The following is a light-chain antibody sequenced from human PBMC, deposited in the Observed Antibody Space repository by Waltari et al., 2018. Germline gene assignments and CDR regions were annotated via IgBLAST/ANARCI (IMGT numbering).Light chain of an antibody. CDR3: SSYTMTSATA. V-gene: IGLV2-14*01. CDR2: EVS. Sequence: QSALXQPASVSGSPGQSITISCTGTSGDIGGYKHVSWYQQYPGKAPKLIIFEVSYRXSGVSHRFSASKSGNTASLTISGLQAEDEAHYYCSSYTMTSATAFGTGTKVTVL. J-gene: IGLJ1*01. CDR1: SGDIGGYKH.